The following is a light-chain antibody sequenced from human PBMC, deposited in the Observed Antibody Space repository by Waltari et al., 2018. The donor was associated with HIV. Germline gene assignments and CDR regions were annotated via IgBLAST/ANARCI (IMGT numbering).Light chain of an antibody. CDR3: QQYSNWLT. CDR2: GAT. Sequence: EILMTQSPATLSASPGERVTLSCRASQSVSSSLAWYQHRPGQAPRLLIYGATTRVTSVPARFSGRGSGTEFTLTISSLQSEDFAVYYCQQYSNWLTFGGGTKVEI. CDR1: QSVSSS. J-gene: IGKJ4*01. V-gene: IGKV3-15*01.